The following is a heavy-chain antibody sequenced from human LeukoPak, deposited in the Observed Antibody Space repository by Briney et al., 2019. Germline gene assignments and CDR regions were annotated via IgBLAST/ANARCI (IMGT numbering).Heavy chain of an antibody. CDR3: ARVSQVAERRFDY. CDR2: TNPNSGGT. Sequence: ASVKVSCKASGYTFTGYYMHWVRQAPGQGLEWMGWTNPNSGGTNYAQKFQGRVTMTRDTSISTAYMELSRLRSDDTAVYYCARVSQVAERRFDYWGQGTLVTVSS. V-gene: IGHV1-2*02. D-gene: IGHD2-15*01. J-gene: IGHJ4*02. CDR1: GYTFTGYY.